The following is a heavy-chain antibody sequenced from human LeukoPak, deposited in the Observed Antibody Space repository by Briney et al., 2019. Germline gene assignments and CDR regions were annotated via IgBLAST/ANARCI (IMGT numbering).Heavy chain of an antibody. CDR2: IWYDGSNK. CDR3: AKDIGVVPAASLYYYYGMDV. Sequence: GGSLRLSCAASGFTFSRYGTHWVRQAPGKGLEWVAVIWYDGSNKYYADSVKGRFTISRGNSKNMLYLQMNSLRAEDTAVYYCAKDIGVVPAASLYYYYGMDVWGQGTTVTVSS. CDR1: GFTFSRYG. D-gene: IGHD2-2*01. J-gene: IGHJ6*02. V-gene: IGHV3-30*02.